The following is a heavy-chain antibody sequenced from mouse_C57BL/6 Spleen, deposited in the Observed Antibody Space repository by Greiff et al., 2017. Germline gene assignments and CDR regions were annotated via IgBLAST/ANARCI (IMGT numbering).Heavy chain of an antibody. J-gene: IGHJ2*01. Sequence: QVHVKQSGAELVKPGASVKMSCKASGYTFTSYWITWVKQRPGQGLEWVGDIYPGSGSTNYNEKFKSKATLTVDTSSSTAYMQLSSLTSEDSAVYYCARGGTFDYWGQGTTLTVSS. V-gene: IGHV1-55*01. CDR2: IYPGSGST. D-gene: IGHD3-3*01. CDR1: GYTFTSYW. CDR3: ARGGTFDY.